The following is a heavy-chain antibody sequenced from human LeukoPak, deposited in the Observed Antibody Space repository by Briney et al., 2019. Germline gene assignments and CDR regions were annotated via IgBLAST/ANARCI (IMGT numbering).Heavy chain of an antibody. CDR1: GGSISSSSYY. J-gene: IGHJ4*02. D-gene: IGHD3-22*01. Sequence: SETLSLTCTVSGGSISSSSYYWGWIRQPPGKGLEWIGSIYYSGSTYYNPSLKSRATISVDTSKNQFSLKLSSVTAADTAVYYCARHGGPYNYYDSSGYFGYWGQGTLVTVSS. CDR2: IYYSGST. V-gene: IGHV4-39*01. CDR3: ARHGGPYNYYDSSGYFGY.